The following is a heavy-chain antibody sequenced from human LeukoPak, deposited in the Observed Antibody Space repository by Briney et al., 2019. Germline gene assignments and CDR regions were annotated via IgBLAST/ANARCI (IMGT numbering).Heavy chain of an antibody. J-gene: IGHJ6*04. D-gene: IGHD2-2*01. CDR2: ISHDVSIK. CDR1: GFTFSNYV. V-gene: IGHV3-30*03. Sequence: GGSLRLSCAASGFTFSNYVMHWVRQAPGKGLEWVAVISHDVSIKAYADSVKGRFTISRDNSESTVYLQMNSLRLEDTAVYYCARAGGYCSSTSCRRYYGMDVWGKGTTVTVSS. CDR3: ARAGGYCSSTSCRRYYGMDV.